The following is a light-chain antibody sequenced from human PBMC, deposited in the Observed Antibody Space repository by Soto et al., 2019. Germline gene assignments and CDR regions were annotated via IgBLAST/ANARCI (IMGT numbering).Light chain of an antibody. Sequence: EIVMTQSPATLSVSPGERATLSCRASQSVGSNLAWYQQKPGQAPRLLIYGASTRATGIPARFSGSGSGTEFTLTTGSLQSEDFAIYFCQQYNTWPPDRTFGQGTKVEIK. J-gene: IGKJ1*01. CDR2: GAS. V-gene: IGKV3-15*01. CDR3: QQYNTWPPDRT. CDR1: QSVGSN.